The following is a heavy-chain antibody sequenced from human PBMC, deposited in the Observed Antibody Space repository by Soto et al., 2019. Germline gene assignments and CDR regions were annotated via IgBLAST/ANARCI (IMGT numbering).Heavy chain of an antibody. D-gene: IGHD3-22*01. CDR1: GFTFSSYA. Sequence: PGGSLRLSCAASGFTFSSYAMSWVRQAPGKGLEWVSAISGSGGSTYYADSVKGRFTISRDNSKNTLYLQMNSLRAEDTAVYYCANAGYYYYDSSRYYYGAYWGQGTLVTVSS. J-gene: IGHJ4*02. V-gene: IGHV3-23*01. CDR2: ISGSGGST. CDR3: ANAGYYYYDSSRYYYGAY.